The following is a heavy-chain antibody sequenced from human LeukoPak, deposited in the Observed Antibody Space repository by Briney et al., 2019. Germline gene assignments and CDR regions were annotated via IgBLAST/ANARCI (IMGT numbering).Heavy chain of an antibody. D-gene: IGHD4-17*01. V-gene: IGHV3-30*18. CDR3: AKEFHDYGDRQYFQH. J-gene: IGHJ1*01. Sequence: GGSLRLSCAASGFTFSSYGMHWVRQAPGKGLEWVAVISYDGSNKYYADSVKGRFTISRDNSKNTLYLQMNSLRAEDTAGYYCAKEFHDYGDRQYFQHWGQGTLVTVSS. CDR1: GFTFSSYG. CDR2: ISYDGSNK.